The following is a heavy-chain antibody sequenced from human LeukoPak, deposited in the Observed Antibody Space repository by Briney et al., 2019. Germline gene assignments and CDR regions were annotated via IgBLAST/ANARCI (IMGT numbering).Heavy chain of an antibody. J-gene: IGHJ4*02. CDR1: GFTFSTYT. V-gene: IGHV3-23*01. CDR3: AKSDGSGSYFDY. Sequence: GGSLRLSCVASGFTFSTYTMNWVRQAPGKGLEWVSAISGSGGSTYYADSVKGRFTISRDNSKNTLYLQMNSLRAEDTAVYYCAKSDGSGSYFDYWGQGTLVTVSS. D-gene: IGHD3-10*01. CDR2: ISGSGGST.